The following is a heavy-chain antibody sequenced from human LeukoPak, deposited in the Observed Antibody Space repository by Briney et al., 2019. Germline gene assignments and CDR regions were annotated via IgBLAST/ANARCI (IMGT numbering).Heavy chain of an antibody. Sequence: PTGGSLRLSCTASGFTFGDYAMSWFRQAPGKGLEWVGFIRSKIYGGTTEYAASVKGRFTISRDDSKSIAYLQMNSLKTEDTAVYYCTRDQYSSGWYDILFDYWGQGTLVTVSS. CDR2: IRSKIYGGTT. D-gene: IGHD6-19*01. CDR3: TRDQYSSGWYDILFDY. CDR1: GFTFGDYA. J-gene: IGHJ4*02. V-gene: IGHV3-49*03.